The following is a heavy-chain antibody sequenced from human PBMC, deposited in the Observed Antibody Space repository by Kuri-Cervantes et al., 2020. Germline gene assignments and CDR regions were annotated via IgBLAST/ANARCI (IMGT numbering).Heavy chain of an antibody. V-gene: IGHV1-24*01. Sequence: ASVKVSCKASGYTFTSYGISWVRQAPGQGLEWMGGFDPEDGETIYAQKFQGRVTMTEDTPTDTAYMELSSLRSEDTAVYYCATTVTTQLVMDVWGQGTTVTVSS. CDR2: FDPEDGET. CDR3: ATTVTTQLVMDV. J-gene: IGHJ6*02. CDR1: GYTFTSYG. D-gene: IGHD4-17*01.